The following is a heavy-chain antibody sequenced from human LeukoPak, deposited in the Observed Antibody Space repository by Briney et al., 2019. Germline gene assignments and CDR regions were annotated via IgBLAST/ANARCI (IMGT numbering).Heavy chain of an antibody. Sequence: ASVKVSCKTSGFTFNNYGISWARQAPGQGLEWMGWISAYNGDTHYAQKFQGRVTLTTDTSTRTAYMELRSLRSDDTAMYYCARDPSNTSGWYIYFDYWGQGTLVTVSP. J-gene: IGHJ4*02. V-gene: IGHV1-18*01. D-gene: IGHD6-19*01. CDR3: ARDPSNTSGWYIYFDY. CDR1: GFTFNNYG. CDR2: ISAYNGDT.